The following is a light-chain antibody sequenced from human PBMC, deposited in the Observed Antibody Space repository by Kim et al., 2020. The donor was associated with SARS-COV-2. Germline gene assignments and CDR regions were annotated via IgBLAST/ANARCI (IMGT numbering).Light chain of an antibody. CDR3: QQYNDWPLLT. CDR1: QSVRSN. J-gene: IGKJ4*01. CDR2: GAS. V-gene: IGKV3-15*01. Sequence: VCPGERVTLSCRASQSVRSNLAWYQQRPGQAPRLLIYGASTRATDISARFSGSGSGTEFTLTIRSLQSEDFAVYYCQQYNDWPLLTFGGGTKLEI.